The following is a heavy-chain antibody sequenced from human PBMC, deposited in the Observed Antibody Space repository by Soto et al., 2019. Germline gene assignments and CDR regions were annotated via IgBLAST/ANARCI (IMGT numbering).Heavy chain of an antibody. V-gene: IGHV1-8*01. CDR2: MTPNSGNT. J-gene: IGHJ5*02. Sequence: GASVKVSCKASGYNFIDYDINWMRQSTGQGLEWMGWMTPNSGNTGYAQKFQGRVTLTRDTSIGTAYMELSSLKTEDTAVYYCSRKPYGSGLFDPWGQGTLVTVSS. D-gene: IGHD6-19*01. CDR3: SRKPYGSGLFDP. CDR1: GYNFIDYD.